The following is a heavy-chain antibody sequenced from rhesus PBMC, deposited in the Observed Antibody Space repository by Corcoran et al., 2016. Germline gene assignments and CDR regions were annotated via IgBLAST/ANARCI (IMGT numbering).Heavy chain of an antibody. D-gene: IGHD6-25*01. CDR1: GFTFSSYE. V-gene: IGHV3-100*02. Sequence: DVQLVESGGGLVKPGGSLRLSCVASGFTFSSYEMHWVCQAPGKGREWVSVISESGGTIYYADSVKGRFTISRDNARNSLFLQMNSLRAEDTAVYYCTSGYSGSWNSLPWGQGVLVTVSS. CDR2: ISESGGTI. J-gene: IGHJ4*01. CDR3: TSGYSGSWNSLP.